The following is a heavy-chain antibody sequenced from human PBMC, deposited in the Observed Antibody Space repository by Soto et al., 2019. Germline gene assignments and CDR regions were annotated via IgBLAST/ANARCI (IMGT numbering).Heavy chain of an antibody. CDR2: IVVGSGNT. V-gene: IGHV1-58*01. D-gene: IGHD2-15*01. CDR1: GFTFTSSA. Sequence: SVKVSCKASGFTFTSSAVQWVRQARGQRLEWIGWIVVGSGNTNYAQKFQERVTITRDMSTSTAYMELSSLRSEDTAVYYCAAGGRDCSGGSCYSPYYYYGMDVWGQGXTVTVSS. J-gene: IGHJ6*02. CDR3: AAGGRDCSGGSCYSPYYYYGMDV.